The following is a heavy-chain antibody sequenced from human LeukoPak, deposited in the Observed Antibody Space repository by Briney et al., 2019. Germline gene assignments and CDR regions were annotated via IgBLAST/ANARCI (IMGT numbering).Heavy chain of an antibody. Sequence: SATLSLTCSVSGGSIRSYYWSWIRQPPGKGLEWIAYIYYSGSTSYNPSLKSRVTISVDTSKNQFSLKLSSVTAADTAVYYCARLVAYCAGDCLEYWGQGTLVTVSS. J-gene: IGHJ4*02. V-gene: IGHV4-59*08. CDR3: ARLVAYCAGDCLEY. CDR2: IYYSGST. CDR1: GGSIRSYY. D-gene: IGHD2-21*01.